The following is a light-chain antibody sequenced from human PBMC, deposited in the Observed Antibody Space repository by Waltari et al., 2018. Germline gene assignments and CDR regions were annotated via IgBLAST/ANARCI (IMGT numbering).Light chain of an antibody. J-gene: IGKJ1*01. CDR3: QQYNRYSRT. CDR1: QSVSIW. V-gene: IGKV1-5*03. Sequence: DIQMTQSPSTLSASVGDRVTITCRASQSVSIWLACYQQKPGKAPNLLIYKASTLESGVPSRFSGSGSGTEFTLTISSLQPDDFATYYCQQYNRYSRTFGQGTKVEI. CDR2: KAS.